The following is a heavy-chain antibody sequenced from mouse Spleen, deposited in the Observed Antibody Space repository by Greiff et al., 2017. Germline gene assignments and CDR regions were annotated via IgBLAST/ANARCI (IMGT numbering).Heavy chain of an antibody. J-gene: IGHJ3*01. CDR2: IDPENGDT. D-gene: IGHD2-5*01. CDR1: GFNIKDDY. V-gene: IGHV14-4*01. CDR3: TRYSNLFAY. Sequence: SGAELVRPGASVKLSCTASGFNIKDDYMHWVKQRPEQGLEWIGWIDPENGDTEYASKFQGKATITADTSSNTAYLQLSSLTSEDTAVYYCTRYSNLFAYWGQGTLVTVSA.